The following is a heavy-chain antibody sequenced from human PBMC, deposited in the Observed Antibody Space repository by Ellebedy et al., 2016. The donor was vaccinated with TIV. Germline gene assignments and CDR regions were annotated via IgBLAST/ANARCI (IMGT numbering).Heavy chain of an antibody. CDR3: TRARVYSNGWYYPDF. CDR1: GFTFGGHS. Sequence: GESLKISCAASGFTFGGHSMTWVRQAPGKGLEWISAVSSSSSAIFYADSVKGRFSISRDNARNSLYLQMNTRRDEDTAVYYCTRARVYSNGWYYPDFWGQGTLVAVSS. J-gene: IGHJ4*02. D-gene: IGHD6-19*01. V-gene: IGHV3-48*02. CDR2: VSSSSSAI.